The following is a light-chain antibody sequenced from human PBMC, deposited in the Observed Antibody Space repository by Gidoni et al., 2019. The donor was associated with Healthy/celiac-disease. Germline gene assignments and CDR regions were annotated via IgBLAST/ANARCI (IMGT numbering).Light chain of an antibody. CDR1: SSDVGSYNL. V-gene: IGLV2-23*03. CDR2: EGS. CDR3: CSYAGSSTFVV. Sequence: QSAPTQPASVSGSPGQSITIACPGTSSDVGSYNLVSWYQQHPGKAPKLIIYEGSKRPSGVSNRFSGSKSGNTASLTISGLQAEDEADYSCCSYAGSSTFVVFGGGTKLTVL. J-gene: IGLJ2*01.